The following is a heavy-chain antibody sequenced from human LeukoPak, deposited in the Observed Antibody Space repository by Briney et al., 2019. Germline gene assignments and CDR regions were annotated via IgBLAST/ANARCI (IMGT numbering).Heavy chain of an antibody. J-gene: IGHJ4*02. D-gene: IGHD2-21*02. CDR3: ARDLEACGGDCYSFDH. CDR1: GFTFSNYW. CDR2: TNTDASQT. V-gene: IGHV3-74*01. Sequence: PGGSLRLSCAASGFTFSNYWMHWVRQAPGKGLVWVSRTNTDASQTTYADSVKGRFTISRDNAKNTLYLQMYSLRAEDTAVYYCARDLEACGGDCYSFDHWGQGALVTYSS.